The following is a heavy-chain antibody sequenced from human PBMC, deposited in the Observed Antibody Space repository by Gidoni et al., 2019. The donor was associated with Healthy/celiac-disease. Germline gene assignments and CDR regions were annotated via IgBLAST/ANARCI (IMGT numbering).Heavy chain of an antibody. CDR2: IYTSGSN. J-gene: IGHJ6*02. CDR1: GGSISSYC. V-gene: IGHV4-4*07. CDR3: AGGGGGGRFCYYGMDV. D-gene: IGHD2-15*01. Sequence: QVQLQESGPGLVKPSETLSLTCTVSGGSISSYCWSWLRQPAGKGLEWVGRIYTSGSNNYNPSLRSRVTMSVDTSTNQFSLKLSTVPAADTAVYYCAGGGGGGRFCYYGMDVWGQGTTVTVSS.